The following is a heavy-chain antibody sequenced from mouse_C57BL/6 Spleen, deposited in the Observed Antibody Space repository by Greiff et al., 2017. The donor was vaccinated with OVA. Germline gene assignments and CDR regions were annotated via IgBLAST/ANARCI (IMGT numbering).Heavy chain of an antibody. Sequence: DVMLVESGEGLVKPGGSLKLSCAASGFTFSSYAMSWVRQTPEKRLEWVAYISSGGDYIYYADTVKGRFTISRDNARNTLYLQMSSLKSEDTAMYYCTRGIYDGYFHYYAMDYWGQGTSVTVSS. CDR1: GFTFSSYA. CDR2: ISSGGDYI. V-gene: IGHV5-9-1*02. CDR3: TRGIYDGYFHYYAMDY. J-gene: IGHJ4*01. D-gene: IGHD2-3*01.